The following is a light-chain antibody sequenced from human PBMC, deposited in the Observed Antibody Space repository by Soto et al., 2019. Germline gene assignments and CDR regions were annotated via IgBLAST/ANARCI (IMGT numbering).Light chain of an antibody. Sequence: EMVLTQSPATLSLAPGEIATLSWSSSQNVGLNFAWYQQKSGQPPRLLIHTASSRATGIPARFSGSGSRTDFTLTISSLEPEDIAVYYCQERGRWPRATFGGGTKVDIK. CDR2: TAS. CDR3: QERGRWPRAT. J-gene: IGKJ4*01. CDR1: QNVGLN. V-gene: IGKV3-11*01.